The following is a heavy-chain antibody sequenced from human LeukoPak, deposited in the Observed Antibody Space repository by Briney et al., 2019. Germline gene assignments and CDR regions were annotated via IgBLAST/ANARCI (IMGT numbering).Heavy chain of an antibody. CDR3: ARVGGGIAARYFDY. V-gene: IGHV3-30*04. J-gene: IGHJ4*02. Sequence: GGSLRLSCAASGFTFSSYAMHWVRQAPGKGLEWVAVISYDGSNKYYADSVKGRFTISRDNSKNTLYLQMNSLRAEDTAVYYCARVGGGIAARYFDYWGQGTLVTVSS. D-gene: IGHD6-6*01. CDR1: GFTFSSYA. CDR2: ISYDGSNK.